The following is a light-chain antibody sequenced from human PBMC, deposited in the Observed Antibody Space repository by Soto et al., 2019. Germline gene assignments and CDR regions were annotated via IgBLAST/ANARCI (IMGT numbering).Light chain of an antibody. CDR2: EAS. CDR1: HDISTY. Sequence: DIQLTQSPSLLSASVGDRVTITCRASHDISTYLAWYQQKPGKAPKLMIYEASTLQSGVQSRFSGSGSGTDFTLTIRSLQPDDFATYYCKQYDNYPLTFGGGTKVDIK. V-gene: IGKV1-9*01. J-gene: IGKJ4*01. CDR3: KQYDNYPLT.